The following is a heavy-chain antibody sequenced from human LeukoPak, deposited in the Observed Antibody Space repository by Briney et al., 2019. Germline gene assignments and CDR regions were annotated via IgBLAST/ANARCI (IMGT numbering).Heavy chain of an antibody. J-gene: IGHJ4*02. CDR3: ASDMSYSGYYIDY. V-gene: IGHV3-30-3*01. Sequence: GRPLRLSCAASGFTFSSYAMHWVRQAPGKGLEWVALISYDGSNKYYADSVKGRSTISRDNSKNTLYLQVNSLSPEDTAVYHCASDMSYSGYYIDYWGQGTLVTVSS. CDR2: ISYDGSNK. CDR1: GFTFSSYA. D-gene: IGHD3-3*01.